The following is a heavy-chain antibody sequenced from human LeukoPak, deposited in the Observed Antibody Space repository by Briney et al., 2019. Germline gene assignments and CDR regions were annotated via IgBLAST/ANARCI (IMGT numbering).Heavy chain of an antibody. D-gene: IGHD2-21*01. V-gene: IGHV1-2*02. Sequence: ASVKVSCKASGYTFTGYYMHWVRQAPGQGLEWMGWINPNNDVTNYALKFQGRVTMTRDTSISTAYMELSGLRSDDTAVYYCARSDGAYYFDYWGRGTLVTVSS. CDR2: INPNNDVT. CDR1: GYTFTGYY. CDR3: ARSDGAYYFDY. J-gene: IGHJ4*02.